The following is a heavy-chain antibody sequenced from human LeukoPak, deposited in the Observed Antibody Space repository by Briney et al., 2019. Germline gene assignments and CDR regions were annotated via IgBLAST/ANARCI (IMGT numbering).Heavy chain of an antibody. J-gene: IGHJ4*02. CDR2: INTNTGNP. CDR3: ARVLAMVRGAPFDY. D-gene: IGHD3-10*01. V-gene: IGHV7-4-1*02. CDR1: GYTFTSYD. Sequence: GASVKVSCKASGYTFTSYDINWVRQAPGQGLEWMGWINTNTGNPTYAQGFTGRFVFSLDTSVSTAYLQITSLKAEDTAVYYCARVLAMVRGAPFDYWGQGTLVTVSS.